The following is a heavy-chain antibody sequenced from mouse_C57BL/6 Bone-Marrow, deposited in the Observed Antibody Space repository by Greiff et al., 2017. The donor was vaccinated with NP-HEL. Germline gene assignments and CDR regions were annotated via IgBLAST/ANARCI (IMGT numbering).Heavy chain of an antibody. CDR2: ILPGRGST. Sequence: VQLQQSGAELMKPGASVKLSCKATGYTFTGYWIEWVKQRPGHGLEWIGEILPGRGSTNYNEKFKGKATFTADTSSNPAYMQRSSLTTEDSAIYYCAREILRIVPWYFDVWGTGTTVTVSS. CDR3: AREILRIVPWYFDV. J-gene: IGHJ1*03. CDR1: GYTFTGYW. V-gene: IGHV1-9*01. D-gene: IGHD1-1*01.